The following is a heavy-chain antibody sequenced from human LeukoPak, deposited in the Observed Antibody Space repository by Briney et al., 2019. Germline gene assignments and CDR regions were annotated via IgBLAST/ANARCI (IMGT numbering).Heavy chain of an antibody. D-gene: IGHD3-22*01. J-gene: IGHJ4*02. V-gene: IGHV4-61*09. CDR3: ARGVGSGYTDD. Sequence: SETLSLTCTVSGGSISSGSYYWSWIRQPAGKGLEWIGHIYTSGSTNYNPSLKSRVTISVDTSKNQFSLKLTSVTAADTAVYYCARGVGSGYTDDWGQGTLVTVSS. CDR2: IYTSGST. CDR1: GGSISSGSYY.